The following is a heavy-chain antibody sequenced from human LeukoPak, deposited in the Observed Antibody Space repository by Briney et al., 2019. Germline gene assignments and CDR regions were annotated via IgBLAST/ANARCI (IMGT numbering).Heavy chain of an antibody. Sequence: PSETLSLTCTVSGGSISSGNYYWSWIRQHPGKGLEWIGYIYYSGNTYYNPSLKSRVAISVDTSKNQFSLKLSSVTAADTAVYYCARDRGRDYFDYWGQGTLVTVSS. CDR1: GGSISSGNYY. CDR2: IYYSGNT. CDR3: ARDRGRDYFDY. V-gene: IGHV4-31*03. J-gene: IGHJ4*02.